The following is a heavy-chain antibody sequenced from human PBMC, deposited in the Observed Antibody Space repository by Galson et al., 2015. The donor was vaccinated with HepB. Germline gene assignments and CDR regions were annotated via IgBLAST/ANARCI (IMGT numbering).Heavy chain of an antibody. J-gene: IGHJ4*02. Sequence: TLSLTCAVSGGSISSGGYSWTWIRQPPGKGLEWIGYIYYSGSTYYNPSLKSRVSLSVDTSKNQIPLKLSSVTAADTAVYYRARGRRGYYYGSGSHPLPYDYWGQGTLVTVSS. V-gene: IGHV4-30-4*07. CDR2: IYYSGST. D-gene: IGHD3-10*01. CDR1: GGSISSGGYS. CDR3: ARGRRGYYYGSGSHPLPYDY.